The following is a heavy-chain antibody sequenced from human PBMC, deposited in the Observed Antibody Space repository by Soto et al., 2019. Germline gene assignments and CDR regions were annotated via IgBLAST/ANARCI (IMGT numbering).Heavy chain of an antibody. J-gene: IGHJ6*03. D-gene: IGHD5-12*01. Sequence: PGGSLRLSCAASGFTFSSYAMSWVRQAPGKGLEWVSAISGSGGSTYYADSVKGRFTISRDNSKNTLYLQMNSLRAEDTAVYYCAKAWVATTLYYYYMDVWGKGTTVTVSS. CDR1: GFTFSSYA. V-gene: IGHV3-23*01. CDR3: AKAWVATTLYYYYMDV. CDR2: ISGSGGST.